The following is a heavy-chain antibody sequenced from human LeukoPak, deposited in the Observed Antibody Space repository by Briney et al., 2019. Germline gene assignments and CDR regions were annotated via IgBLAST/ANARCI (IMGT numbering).Heavy chain of an antibody. J-gene: IGHJ4*02. CDR1: GFTFSSYG. CDR2: ISYDGSNK. V-gene: IGHV3-30*18. D-gene: IGHD3-3*01. CDR3: AKETDGEWLFDY. Sequence: GGSLRLSCAASGFTFSSYGMHWVRQAPGKGLEWVAVISYDGSNKYYADSVKGRFTISRDNSKNTLYLQMNSLRAEDTAVYYCAKETDGEWLFDYWGQGTLVTVSS.